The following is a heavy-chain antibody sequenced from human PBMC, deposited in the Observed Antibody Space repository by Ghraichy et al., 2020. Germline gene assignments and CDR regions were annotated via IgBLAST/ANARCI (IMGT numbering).Heavy chain of an antibody. J-gene: IGHJ5*02. Sequence: SETLSLTCTVSGGSISSDGDFWAWIRQPPGKGLEWIGSFYYSVSSYYNPSLKSRVIISVDASKNQVSLRLTSVTAAASAVYYCARGKTNWFDPWGQGSLVTVSS. CDR2: FYYSVSS. V-gene: IGHV4-39*07. CDR3: ARGKTNWFDP. CDR1: GGSISSDGDF.